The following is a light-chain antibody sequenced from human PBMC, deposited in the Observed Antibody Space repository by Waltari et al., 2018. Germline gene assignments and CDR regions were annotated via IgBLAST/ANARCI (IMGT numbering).Light chain of an antibody. CDR2: EVS. V-gene: IGLV2-8*01. CDR1: STDVGGYHY. J-gene: IGLJ2*01. CDR3: SSYAGSKVV. Sequence: SALTQPPSASGSPGQSVTISCTGASTDVGGYHYVSWYQQHPGQAPKPMIYEVSKRPSGVPDRFSGSKSGNTASLTVSGLQAEDEADYYCSSYAGSKVVFGGGTKLTVL.